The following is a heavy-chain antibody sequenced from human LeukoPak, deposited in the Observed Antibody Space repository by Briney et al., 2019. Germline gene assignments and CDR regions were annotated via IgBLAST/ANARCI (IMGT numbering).Heavy chain of an antibody. D-gene: IGHD1-26*01. V-gene: IGHV3-11*04. CDR3: ARDLDYSGSPRTCDY. J-gene: IGHJ4*02. Sequence: GSLRLSCAASEFTFSDYYMSWIRQAPGKGLEWVSYISSSGSTIYCADSVKGRFTISRDNAKNSLYLQMNSLRAEDTAVYYCARDLDYSGSPRTCDYWGQGTLVTVSS. CDR2: ISSSGSTI. CDR1: EFTFSDYY.